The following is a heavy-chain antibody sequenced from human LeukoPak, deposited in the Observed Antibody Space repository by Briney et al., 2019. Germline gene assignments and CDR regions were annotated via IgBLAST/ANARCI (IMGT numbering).Heavy chain of an antibody. V-gene: IGHV4-59*01. CDR2: IYYSGST. D-gene: IGHD3-16*02. Sequence: SETLSLTCTVSGGSISSYYWSWIRQPPGKGLEWIGYIYYSGSTNHNPSLKSRVTISVDTSRNQFSLKLSSVTAADTAVYYCARSTSPMITFGGVIVPFDYWGQGTLVTVSS. CDR1: GGSISSYY. CDR3: ARSTSPMITFGGVIVPFDY. J-gene: IGHJ4*02.